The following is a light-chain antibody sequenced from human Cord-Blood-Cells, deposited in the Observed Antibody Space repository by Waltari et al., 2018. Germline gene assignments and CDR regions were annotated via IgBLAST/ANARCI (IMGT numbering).Light chain of an antibody. CDR3: QQYNNLPLPIT. CDR2: GAS. J-gene: IGKJ5*01. CDR1: QSVSSN. Sequence: EIVMTQSPATLSVSPGERATLSCRASQSVSSNLAWYQQKPGQAPRLLIYGASTRATGIPARFSGSGSGTEFTLTISSLQSEDFAVYYCQQYNNLPLPITVGQGTRLEIK. V-gene: IGKV3-15*01.